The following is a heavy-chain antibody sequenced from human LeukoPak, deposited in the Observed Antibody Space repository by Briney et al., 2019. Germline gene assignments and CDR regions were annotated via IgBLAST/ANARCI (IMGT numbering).Heavy chain of an antibody. D-gene: IGHD6-19*01. CDR3: ARVDESAGPRGAFDT. Sequence: GGSLGLSCAASGTPLRRFGMHWVRRPPGKGLEWLAVVWYDGTMKYYAESVKGRFTISRDNSKEMLYLQMDSLRVEDTAMYYCARVDESAGPRGAFDTWGQGTMVTVSS. J-gene: IGHJ3*02. CDR2: VWYDGTMK. V-gene: IGHV3-33*01. CDR1: GTPLRRFG.